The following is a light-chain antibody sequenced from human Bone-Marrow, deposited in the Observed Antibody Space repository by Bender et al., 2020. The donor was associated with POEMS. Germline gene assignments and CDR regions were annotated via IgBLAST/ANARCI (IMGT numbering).Light chain of an antibody. CDR1: SSDVGGYNL. J-gene: IGLJ1*01. Sequence: QSALTQPASVSGSPGQSITISCTGTSSDVGGYNLVSWYQQHPGKVPKVLIYEGSQRPSGVSSRFSGSKSGNTASLTISGLQADDEGDYFCCSYAGSSTFVFGPGTKVTVL. CDR3: CSYAGSSTFV. V-gene: IGLV2-23*01. CDR2: EGS.